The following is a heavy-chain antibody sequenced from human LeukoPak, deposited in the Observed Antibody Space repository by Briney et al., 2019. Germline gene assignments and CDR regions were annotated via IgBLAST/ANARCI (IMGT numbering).Heavy chain of an antibody. J-gene: IGHJ6*02. Sequence: SETLSLTCTVSGGSISSSSYHWGWIRQPPGKGLEWIGSIYYSGSTYYNPSLKSRVTISVDTSKNQFSLKLSSVTAADTAVYYCARHPPGGYSYYYGMDVWGQGTTVTVSS. V-gene: IGHV4-39*01. CDR1: GGSISSSSYH. CDR2: IYYSGST. D-gene: IGHD5-18*01. CDR3: ARHPPGGYSYYYGMDV.